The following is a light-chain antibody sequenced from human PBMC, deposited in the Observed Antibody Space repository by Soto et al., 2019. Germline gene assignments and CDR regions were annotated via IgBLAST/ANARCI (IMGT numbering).Light chain of an antibody. CDR3: QQRRRT. CDR1: QSVSSY. V-gene: IGKV3-11*01. J-gene: IGKJ1*01. CDR2: GAS. Sequence: EIVLTQSPATLSLSPGERATLSCRASQSVSSYLAWYQQKPGQAPRLLIYGASNRAPGIPARFSGSGSGTDFTLTISSLEPEDFAVYYCQQRRRTFGQGTKVDIK.